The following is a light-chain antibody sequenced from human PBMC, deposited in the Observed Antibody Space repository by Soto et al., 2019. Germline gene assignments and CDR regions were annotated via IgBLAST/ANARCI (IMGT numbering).Light chain of an antibody. J-gene: IGLJ2*01. CDR1: SSNIGNNY. CDR3: ATWDGSLPGEV. V-gene: IGLV1-51*01. CDR2: DNN. Sequence: QSVLTQSPSVSAAPGQKVTISCSGSSSNIGNNYVSWYQQLPGTAPTLLIYDNNKRPSGIPDRFSGSKSGTSGTLDITGLQTGDEADYYCATWDGSLPGEVFGGGTKVTVL.